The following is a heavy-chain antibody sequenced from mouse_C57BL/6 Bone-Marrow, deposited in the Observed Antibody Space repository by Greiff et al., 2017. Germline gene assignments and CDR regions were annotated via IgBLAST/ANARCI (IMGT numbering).Heavy chain of an antibody. D-gene: IGHD2-3*01. CDR1: GYTFTDYN. V-gene: IGHV1-18*01. Sequence: EVQLQQSGPELVKPGASVKIPCKASGYTFTDYNMDWVKQSHGKSLEWIGDINPNNGGTIYNQKFKGKDTLTVDKSSRTAYMELRSLTSEDTAVYYCARGRWLLLWYFDVWGTGTTVTVSS. CDR2: INPNNGGT. CDR3: ARGRWLLLWYFDV. J-gene: IGHJ1*03.